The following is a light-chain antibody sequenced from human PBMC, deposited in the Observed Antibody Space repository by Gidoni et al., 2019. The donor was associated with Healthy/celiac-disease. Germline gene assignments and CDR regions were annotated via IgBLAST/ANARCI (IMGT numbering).Light chain of an antibody. J-gene: IGKJ2*01. V-gene: IGKV3-15*01. CDR1: QGVSSN. CDR3: QQYNNLPPKYT. CDR2: GAS. Sequence: EIVMTQSTATLSVSPGERATLSCRASQGVSSNLAWYQQKPGQAPRLLIYGASTRATGIPARFSGSGSGTEFTLTISSLQSEDCAVYYCQQYNNLPPKYTFGQGTKLEIK.